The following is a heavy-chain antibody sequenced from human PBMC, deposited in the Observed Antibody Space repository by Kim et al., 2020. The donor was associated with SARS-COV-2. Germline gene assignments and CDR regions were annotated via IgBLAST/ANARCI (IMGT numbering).Heavy chain of an antibody. Sequence: GGSLRLSCAASGFTFSDYYMSWIRQAPGKGLEWVSYISSSGSTIYYADSVKGRFTISRDNAKNSLYLQMNSLRAEDTAVYYCERDQRRDGYTWYYWGQGTLVTVSS. D-gene: IGHD5-12*01. CDR2: ISSSGSTI. V-gene: IGHV3-11*04. CDR3: ERDQRRDGYTWYY. CDR1: GFTFSDYY. J-gene: IGHJ4*02.